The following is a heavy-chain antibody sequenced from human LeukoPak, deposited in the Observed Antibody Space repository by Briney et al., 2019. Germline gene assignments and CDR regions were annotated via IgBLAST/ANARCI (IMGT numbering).Heavy chain of an antibody. Sequence: SETLSLTCTVSGGSISSNSYYWGWIRQPPGKGLEWIGSISYSGTTYYSPSLKSRVTISVDTSKNQFSLRLSSVTAADTAVYYCARHVIGFWGTSSVIDYWGQGTLVTVSS. J-gene: IGHJ4*02. CDR1: GGSISSNSYY. CDR3: ARHVIGFWGTSSVIDY. CDR2: ISYSGTT. D-gene: IGHD1-1*01. V-gene: IGHV4-39*01.